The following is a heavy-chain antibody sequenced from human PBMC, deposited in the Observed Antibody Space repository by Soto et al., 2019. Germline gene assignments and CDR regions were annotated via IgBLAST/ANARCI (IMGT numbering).Heavy chain of an antibody. D-gene: IGHD2-15*01. V-gene: IGHV1-2*06. CDR1: GYTFTGYF. CDR2: INPNSGAT. CDR3: ANLPPTPDWFDP. J-gene: IGHJ5*02. Sequence: QVQLVQSGAEVKKPGTSVKVSCKASGYTFTGYFIHLLRHAPGQGLEWMGRINPNSGATNYARKFHDRVNMAKDTSINSAYMELSSLRSDDTAIYYCANLPPTPDWFDPWCQGTLVTVSS.